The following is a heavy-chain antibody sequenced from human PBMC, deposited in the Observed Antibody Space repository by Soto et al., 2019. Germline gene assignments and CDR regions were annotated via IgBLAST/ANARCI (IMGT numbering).Heavy chain of an antibody. CDR1: GGSINNNFW. V-gene: IGHV4-4*02. D-gene: IGHD3-3*01. J-gene: IGHJ5*02. CDR2: IYQTGSI. CDR3: VRGDDNYDFWNNWSLDP. Sequence: SETLSLTCVVSGGSINNNFWRWVRQPPGKGLEWIGEIYQTGSINYNPSLRSRVTISVDKSKNQLSLKVDSVTAADTAFYYCVRGDDNYDFWNNWSLDPWGQGTLVTVSS.